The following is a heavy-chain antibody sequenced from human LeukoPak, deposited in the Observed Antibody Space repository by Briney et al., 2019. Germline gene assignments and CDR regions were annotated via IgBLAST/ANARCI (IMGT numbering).Heavy chain of an antibody. D-gene: IGHD6-19*01. CDR1: GFIFSNYA. CDR2: ISYNGGST. V-gene: IGHV3-64D*09. CDR3: VRFIAVAGTNLRFDY. J-gene: IGHJ4*02. Sequence: GGSLRLSCSASGFIFSNYAMHWVRQAPGKGLEYVSAISYNGGSTYYADSVKARFTISRDNSKNTLHLQMSSLRAEDTAVYYCVRFIAVAGTNLRFDYWGQGTLVTVSS.